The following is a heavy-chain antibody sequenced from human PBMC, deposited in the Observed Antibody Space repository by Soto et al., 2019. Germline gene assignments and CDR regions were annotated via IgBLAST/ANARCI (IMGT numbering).Heavy chain of an antibody. D-gene: IGHD2-2*02. Sequence: GESLKISCKGFGYSFNTYWIAWGRQMPVKGLEWMGIIYPGESDSRYSPSFQGQVTVSADKSMNTAYLQWSSLKASDTAIYYCARLHCSSTSCHTGSQYYFDYWGQGTQVTVSS. CDR2: IYPGESDS. CDR3: ARLHCSSTSCHTGSQYYFDY. V-gene: IGHV5-51*01. CDR1: GYSFNTYW. J-gene: IGHJ4*02.